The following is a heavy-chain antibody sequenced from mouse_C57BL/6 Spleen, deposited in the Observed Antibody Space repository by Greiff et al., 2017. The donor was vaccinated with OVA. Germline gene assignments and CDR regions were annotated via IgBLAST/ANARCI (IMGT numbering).Heavy chain of an antibody. CDR2: IDPSDSYT. V-gene: IGHV1-50*01. Sequence: QVQLQQPGAELVKPGASVKLSCKASGYTFTSYWMQWVKQRPGQGLAWIGEIDPSDSYTNYNQKFKGKATLTVDTSSSTAYMQLSSLTSEDSAVDYCARGGASSIYYGNYWGQGTTLTVSS. D-gene: IGHD2-1*01. CDR3: ARGGASSIYYGNY. CDR1: GYTFTSYW. J-gene: IGHJ2*01.